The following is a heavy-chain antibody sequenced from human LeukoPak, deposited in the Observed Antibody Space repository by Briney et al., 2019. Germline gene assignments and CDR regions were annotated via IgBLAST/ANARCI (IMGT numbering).Heavy chain of an antibody. CDR3: ARPYSYGPHYYYYMTS. D-gene: IGHD5-18*01. CDR1: GYTFTSYG. Sequence: ASVKVSCKASGYTFTSYGISWVRQAPGQGLEWMGWISAYNGNTNYAQKLQGRVTMTTDTSTSIAYMELRSLRSDDTAVYYCARPYSYGPHYYYYMTSGAKGPRSPSP. J-gene: IGHJ6*03. CDR2: ISAYNGNT. V-gene: IGHV1-18*01.